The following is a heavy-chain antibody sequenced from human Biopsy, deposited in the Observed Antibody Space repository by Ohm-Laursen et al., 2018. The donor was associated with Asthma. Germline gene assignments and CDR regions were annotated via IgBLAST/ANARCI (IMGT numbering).Heavy chain of an antibody. D-gene: IGHD3-10*01. V-gene: IGHV3-74*01. CDR1: GLTFSDYW. Sequence: SLRLSCAASGLTFSDYWMHWVRQAPGKGLEWVSRVKGDGRRTSYADSVKGRFTISRDNSKNTLYLQMNSLRAEDTALYYCGRERSYMVDYWGQGTLVTVSS. CDR2: VKGDGRRT. J-gene: IGHJ4*02. CDR3: GRERSYMVDY.